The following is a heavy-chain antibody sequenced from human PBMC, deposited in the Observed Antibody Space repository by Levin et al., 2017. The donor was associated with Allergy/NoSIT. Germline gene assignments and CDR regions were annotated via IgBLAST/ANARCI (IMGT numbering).Heavy chain of an antibody. Sequence: GESLKISCAASGFTFSSYGMHWVRQAPGNGLEWVAGISYDGSKKYYADSVKGRFTISRDNSENTVYLQMSSLRAEDTALYYCANGRLTVGFSGFDYGFEYWGQGTLVAVSS. CDR1: GFTFSSYG. J-gene: IGHJ4*02. V-gene: IGHV3-30*18. CDR3: ANGRLTVGFSGFDYGFEY. CDR2: ISYDGSKK. D-gene: IGHD5-12*01.